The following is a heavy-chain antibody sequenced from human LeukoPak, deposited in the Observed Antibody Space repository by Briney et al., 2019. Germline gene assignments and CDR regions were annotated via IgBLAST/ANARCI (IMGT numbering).Heavy chain of an antibody. V-gene: IGHV3-21*03. CDR3: TTAESGRTGGVDY. D-gene: IGHD1-26*01. CDR2: ISSSSSYI. CDR1: GFTFSSYS. Sequence: GGSLRLSCAASGFTFSSYSMNWVRQAPGKGLEWVSSISSSSSYIYYADSVKGRFTISRDNAKNSLYLQMNSLKTEDTAVYYCTTAESGRTGGVDYWGQGTLVTVSS. J-gene: IGHJ4*02.